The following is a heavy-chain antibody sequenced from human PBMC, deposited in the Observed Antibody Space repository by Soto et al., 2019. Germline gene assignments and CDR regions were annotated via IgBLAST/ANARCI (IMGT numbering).Heavy chain of an antibody. CDR2: INHSGST. CDR1: GGSFSSYY. D-gene: IGHD6-6*01. V-gene: IGHV4-34*01. J-gene: IGHJ4*02. Sequence: WETLSLTCAVYGGSFSSYYWSWIRQPPGKGLEWIGEINHSGSTNYNPSLKSRVTISVDTSKNQFSLKLSSVTAADTAVYYCASAGGGEYSSESKQVDYWGQGTLVTVSS. CDR3: ASAGGGEYSSESKQVDY.